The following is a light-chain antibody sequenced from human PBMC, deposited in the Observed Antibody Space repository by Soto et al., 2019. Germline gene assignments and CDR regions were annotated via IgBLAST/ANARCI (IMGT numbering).Light chain of an antibody. CDR1: QSIRYY. CDR2: GAS. J-gene: IGKJ1*01. Sequence: DIQLTQVPPTLSASVGDRVTITCRASQSIRYYLAWYQQMPGKAPKLLIYGASSLQSGVPSRFSGSGSGTEFTLTISSLQPDDFATYFCQHHNTYSQTFGQGTKVDIK. V-gene: IGKV1-5*01. CDR3: QHHNTYSQT.